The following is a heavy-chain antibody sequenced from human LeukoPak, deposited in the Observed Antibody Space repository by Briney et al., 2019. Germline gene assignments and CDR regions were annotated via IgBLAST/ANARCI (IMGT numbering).Heavy chain of an antibody. D-gene: IGHD6-19*01. V-gene: IGHV4-34*01. Sequence: SETLSLTCAVYGGSFSGYYWSWIRQPPGKGLEWIGEINHSGTTNYNPSLKSRVTISVDTSKKQFSLKLSSVTAADTAVYYCARPMAGVFDYWGQGTLVTVSS. CDR1: GGSFSGYY. CDR2: INHSGTT. J-gene: IGHJ4*02. CDR3: ARPMAGVFDY.